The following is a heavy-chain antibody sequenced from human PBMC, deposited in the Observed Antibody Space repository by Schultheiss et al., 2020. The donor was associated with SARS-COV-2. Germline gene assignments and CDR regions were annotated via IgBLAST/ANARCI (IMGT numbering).Heavy chain of an antibody. V-gene: IGHV4-61*08. J-gene: IGHJ4*02. CDR2: IYYSGST. CDR3: ARGMAVPAAGLFYFDY. D-gene: IGHD2-2*01. CDR1: GGSISSGGYY. Sequence: SETLSLTCTVSGGSISSGGYYWSWIRQHPGKGLEWIGYIYYSGSTNYNPSLKSRVTISVDTSKNQFSLKLSSVTAADTAVYYCARGMAVPAAGLFYFDYWGQGTLVTVSS.